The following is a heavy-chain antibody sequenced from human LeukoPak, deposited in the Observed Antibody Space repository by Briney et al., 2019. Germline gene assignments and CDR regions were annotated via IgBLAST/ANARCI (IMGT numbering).Heavy chain of an antibody. Sequence: GGSLRLSCAASGFTFSSYEMNWVRQAPGKGLEWVSAISGSGGYTYYADSVKGRFTISRDNSKNTLFLQMNSLRAEDTAVYYCAKVTGPRRYYSDRSGYRPYYFDYWGQGTLVTVSS. CDR3: AKVTGPRRYYSDRSGYRPYYFDY. V-gene: IGHV3-23*01. CDR2: ISGSGGYT. J-gene: IGHJ4*02. D-gene: IGHD3-22*01. CDR1: GFTFSSYE.